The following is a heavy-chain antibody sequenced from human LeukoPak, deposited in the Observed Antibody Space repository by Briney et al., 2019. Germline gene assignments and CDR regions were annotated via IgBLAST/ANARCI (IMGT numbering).Heavy chain of an antibody. V-gene: IGHV1-2*02. D-gene: IGHD3-10*01. J-gene: IGHJ5*02. CDR1: GYTFTGYY. CDR2: INPNSGGT. Sequence: ASVKVSCKASGYTFTGYYMHWVRQAPGQGLEWMGWINPNSGGTNYAQKFQGRVTMTRDTSISTAYMELSGLRSDDTALYYCARVYGSDRFDPWGQGTLVTVSS. CDR3: ARVYGSDRFDP.